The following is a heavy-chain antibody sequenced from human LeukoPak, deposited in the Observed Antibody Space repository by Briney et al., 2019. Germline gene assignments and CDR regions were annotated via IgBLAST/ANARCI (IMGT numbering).Heavy chain of an antibody. D-gene: IGHD6-6*01. Sequence: KPSETLSLTCTVSGGSISSGGYYWSWIRQHPGKGLEWIGYIYYSGSTYYNPSLKGRVTISVDTSKNQFSLKLSSVTAADTAVYYCARGPTRVRLEYSSSLDYWGQGTLVTVSS. CDR2: IYYSGST. J-gene: IGHJ4*02. CDR1: GGSISSGGYY. CDR3: ARGPTRVRLEYSSSLDY. V-gene: IGHV4-31*03.